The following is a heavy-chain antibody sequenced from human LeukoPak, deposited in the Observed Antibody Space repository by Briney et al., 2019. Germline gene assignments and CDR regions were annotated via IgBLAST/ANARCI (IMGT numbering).Heavy chain of an antibody. D-gene: IGHD3-10*01. CDR2: IIPIFGTA. Sequence: GASVKVSCKASGGTFSSYAISWVRQAPGQGLEWMGGIIPIFGTANYAQKFQGRVTITADESTSTAYMELSSLRSEDTAVYYCARAPLGFGELLPYYYGMDVWGQGTTVTVSS. CDR1: GGTFSSYA. J-gene: IGHJ6*02. CDR3: ARAPLGFGELLPYYYGMDV. V-gene: IGHV1-69*13.